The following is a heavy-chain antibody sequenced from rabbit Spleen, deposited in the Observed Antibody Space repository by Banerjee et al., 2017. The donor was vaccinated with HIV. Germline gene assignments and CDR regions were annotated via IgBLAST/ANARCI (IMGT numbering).Heavy chain of an antibody. CDR2: INIVTGKS. CDR1: GVSLHAKDV. CDR3: ARDLVAVIGWNFNL. V-gene: IGHV1S45*01. D-gene: IGHD1-1*01. J-gene: IGHJ4*01. Sequence: EQLEESGGGLVQPEGSLTLTCKASGVSLHAKDVMCWVRQAPGKGLEWIACINIVTGKSVYARWAKGRFTMSRTSSTTVTLQMTSLTAADTATYFCARDLVAVIGWNFNLWGQGTLVTVS.